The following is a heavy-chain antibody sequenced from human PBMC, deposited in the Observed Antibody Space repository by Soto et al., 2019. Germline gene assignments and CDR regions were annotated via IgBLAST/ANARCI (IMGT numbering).Heavy chain of an antibody. Sequence: PSETLSLTCTVSGGSISSADYYWSWIRQPPGKGLEWIGYFHSSGATYKDPSLKSRVTISVDTSKNQISLKLDSVTAADTAVYYCASNCCGDFDYWGQGTLVTVSS. CDR2: FHSSGAT. CDR3: ASNCCGDFDY. V-gene: IGHV4-30-4*01. CDR1: GGSISSADYY. D-gene: IGHD1-20*01. J-gene: IGHJ4*02.